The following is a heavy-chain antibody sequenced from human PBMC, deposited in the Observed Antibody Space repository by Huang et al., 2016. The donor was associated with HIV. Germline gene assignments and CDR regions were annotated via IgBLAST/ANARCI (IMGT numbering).Heavy chain of an antibody. D-gene: IGHD3-3*01. J-gene: IGHJ4*02. Sequence: QVQLVESGGGVVQPGGSLRLSCAASGFTFSGYGLDWVREAPGKGLEWVAFIRYDGRNKYYAGSVKGRFTISRDNSKNTLYLQMNSLRAEDTALYYCAKSGDDFWSGYPVGYWGQGTLVTVSS. CDR3: AKSGDDFWSGYPVGY. CDR2: IRYDGRNK. V-gene: IGHV3-30*02. CDR1: GFTFSGYG.